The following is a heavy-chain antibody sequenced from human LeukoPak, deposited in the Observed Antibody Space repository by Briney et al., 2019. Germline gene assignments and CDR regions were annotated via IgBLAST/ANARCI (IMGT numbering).Heavy chain of an antibody. CDR1: GYTFTSYY. V-gene: IGHV1-46*01. CDR3: AREGALGYCSSTSCYGGAFDI. Sequence: ASVKVSCKASGYTFTSYYMHWVRQAPGQGLGWMGIINPSGGSTSYAQKFQGRVTMTRDTSTSTVYMELSSLRSEDTAVYYCAREGALGYCSSTSCYGGAFDIWGQGTMVTVSS. CDR2: INPSGGST. D-gene: IGHD2-2*01. J-gene: IGHJ3*02.